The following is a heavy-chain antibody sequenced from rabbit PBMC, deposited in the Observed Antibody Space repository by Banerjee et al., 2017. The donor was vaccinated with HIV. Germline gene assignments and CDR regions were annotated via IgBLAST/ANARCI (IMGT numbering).Heavy chain of an antibody. CDR3: ARNYGHGNAL. CDR2: IYTSSSTT. D-gene: IGHD6-1*01. CDR1: GFSFSNGYV. V-gene: IGHV1S45*01. J-gene: IGHJ6*01. Sequence: QEQLEESGGDLVKPEGSLTLTCTASGFSFSNGYVMCWVRQAPGKGLEWIACIYTSSSTTWYASWAKGRFTISKTSSTTVTLQMTSLTAADTATYFCARNYGHGNALWGPGTLVTVS.